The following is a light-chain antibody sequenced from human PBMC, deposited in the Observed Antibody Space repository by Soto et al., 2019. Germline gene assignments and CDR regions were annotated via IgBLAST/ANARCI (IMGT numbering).Light chain of an antibody. CDR2: DVS. Sequence: QSALTQPRSVSGSPRQSVTISCTGTSSDVGGYNYVSWYQQHPGKAPKLMIYDVSKRPSGVPDRFSGSKSGNTASLTISGLQAEDEADYYCCSYAGSYPYVFGTGTKVTVL. J-gene: IGLJ1*01. CDR1: SSDVGGYNY. CDR3: CSYAGSYPYV. V-gene: IGLV2-11*01.